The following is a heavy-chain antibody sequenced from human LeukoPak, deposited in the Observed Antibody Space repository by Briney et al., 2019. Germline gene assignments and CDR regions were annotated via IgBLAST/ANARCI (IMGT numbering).Heavy chain of an antibody. CDR2: INPSGGST. V-gene: IGHV1-46*01. Sequence: ASVKVSCKASGYTFTSYYMHWVRQAPGQGLEWMGIINPSGGSTSYAQKFQGRVTMTRDMSTSTVYMELSSLRSEDTAVYYCARDRYYGSGSYYTGLYYMDVWGKGTTVTVSS. D-gene: IGHD3-10*01. J-gene: IGHJ6*03. CDR1: GYTFTSYY. CDR3: ARDRYYGSGSYYTGLYYMDV.